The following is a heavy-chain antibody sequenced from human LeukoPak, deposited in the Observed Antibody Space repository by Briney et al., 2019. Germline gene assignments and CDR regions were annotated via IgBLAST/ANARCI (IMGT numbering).Heavy chain of an antibody. CDR2: IYYSGST. CDR1: GGSISSYY. J-gene: IGHJ4*02. D-gene: IGHD3-16*01. V-gene: IGHV4-59*01. CDR3: ARGGIIPDY. Sequence: SETLSLTCTVSGGSISSYYWSWIRQPPGKVLEWIGYIYYSGSTNYNPSLKSRVNISVDTSKNQFSLKLSSVTAADTAVYYCARGGIIPDYWGQGTLVSVSS.